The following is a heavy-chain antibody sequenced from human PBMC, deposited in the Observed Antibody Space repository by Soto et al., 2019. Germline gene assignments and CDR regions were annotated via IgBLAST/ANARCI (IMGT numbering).Heavy chain of an antibody. V-gene: IGHV3-23*01. D-gene: IGHD2-2*01. Sequence: PGGSLRLSCAASGFTFNNYAMNWVRQAPGKGLEWVATISATGGSTYYADSVKGRFTISRDNSKNTLYLQMNSLRAEDTAVYYCARDRGALWLLGYCSSTSCHNYGMDVWGQGTTVTVSS. CDR1: GFTFNNYA. CDR3: ARDRGALWLLGYCSSTSCHNYGMDV. CDR2: ISATGGST. J-gene: IGHJ6*02.